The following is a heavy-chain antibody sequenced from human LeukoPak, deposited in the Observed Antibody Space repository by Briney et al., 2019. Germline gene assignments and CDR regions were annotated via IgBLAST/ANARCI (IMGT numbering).Heavy chain of an antibody. CDR2: ISYSGTT. D-gene: IGHD3-10*01. V-gene: IGHV4-39*07. Sequence: PSETLSLTCTVSGGSISSRPYYWGWVRQPPGKGLEWIGTISYSGTTYYSPSLKSRVTISLDTSKNQFSLKLSSVTAADTAVYYCARLNKNDSGSYRFGKKKRGYMDVWGKGTTVTISS. J-gene: IGHJ6*03. CDR1: GGSISSRPYY. CDR3: ARLNKNDSGSYRFGKKKRGYMDV.